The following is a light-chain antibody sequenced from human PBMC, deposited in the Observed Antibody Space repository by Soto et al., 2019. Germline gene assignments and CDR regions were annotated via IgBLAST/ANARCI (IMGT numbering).Light chain of an antibody. CDR2: EVS. Sequence: QSALTQPASVSGSPGQSITISCTGTSSDIGGYNHVSWYQQHPGKAPKLMIYEVSNRPSGVSKRFSGSKSGNTASLTISGLAAEDEADYYRSSYTTSSTQVFGTGTKLTVL. CDR3: SSYTTSSTQV. CDR1: SSDIGGYNH. J-gene: IGLJ1*01. V-gene: IGLV2-14*01.